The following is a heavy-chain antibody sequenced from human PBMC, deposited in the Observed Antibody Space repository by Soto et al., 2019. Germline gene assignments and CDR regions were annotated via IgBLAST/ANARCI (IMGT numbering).Heavy chain of an antibody. D-gene: IGHD5-18*01. V-gene: IGHV4-39*01. CDR3: ARHPPGAMAYGMDV. Sequence: SETLSLTCTVSGGSIGSSSYYWGWIRQPPGKGLEWIGSIYYSGSTYYNPSLKSRVTISVDTSKNQFSLKLSSVTAADTAVYYCARHPPGAMAYGMDVWGQGTTVTVS. CDR1: GGSIGSSSYY. CDR2: IYYSGST. J-gene: IGHJ6*02.